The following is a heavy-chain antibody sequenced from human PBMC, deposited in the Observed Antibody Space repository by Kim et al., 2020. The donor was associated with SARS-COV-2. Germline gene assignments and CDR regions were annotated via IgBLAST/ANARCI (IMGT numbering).Heavy chain of an antibody. V-gene: IGHV3-23*01. CDR2: IRGGGANP. Sequence: GGSLRLSCAASGFTFSNYAMNWVRQAPGKGLEGVSGIRGGGANPKYADSVKGRFTISRDNPKNTLYLQMNSLRGDDTALYYCAKCQYSYGSDAFDIWGQGTLVSVSS. CDR3: AKCQYSYGSDAFDI. CDR1: GFTFSNYA. D-gene: IGHD5-18*01. J-gene: IGHJ3*02.